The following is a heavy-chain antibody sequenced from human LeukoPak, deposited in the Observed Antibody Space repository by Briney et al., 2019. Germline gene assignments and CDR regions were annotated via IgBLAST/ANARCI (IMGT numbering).Heavy chain of an antibody. CDR1: GYTFTSYG. CDR3: ARDLQNYDYVWGSYREFDY. D-gene: IGHD3-16*02. CDR2: ISAYNGNT. V-gene: IGHV1-18*01. Sequence: ASVTVSCKASGYTFTSYGISWVRQAPGQGLEWMGWISAYNGNTNYAQKLQGRVTMTTDTSTSTAYMELRSLRSDDTAVYYCARDLQNYDYVWGSYREFDYWGQGTLVTVSS. J-gene: IGHJ4*02.